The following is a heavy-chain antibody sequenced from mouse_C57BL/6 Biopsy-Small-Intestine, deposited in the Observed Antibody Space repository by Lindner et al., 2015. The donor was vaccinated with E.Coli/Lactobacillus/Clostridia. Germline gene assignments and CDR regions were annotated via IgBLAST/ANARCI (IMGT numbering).Heavy chain of an antibody. Sequence: VQLQESGPELVKPGASVKISCKASGYSFTGYYMHWVKQSPEKSLEWIGEINPSTGGTTYNQKFKAKATLTVDKSSSTAYMQLKSLTSEDSAVYYCARIPLWDTWFAYWGQGTLVTVSA. CDR3: ARIPLWDTWFAY. J-gene: IGHJ3*01. D-gene: IGHD4-1*01. V-gene: IGHV1-42*01. CDR2: INPSTGGT. CDR1: GYSFTGYY.